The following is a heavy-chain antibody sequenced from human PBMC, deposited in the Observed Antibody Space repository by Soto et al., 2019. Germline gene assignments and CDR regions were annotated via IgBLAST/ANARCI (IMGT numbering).Heavy chain of an antibody. CDR2: IFYSGST. CDR3: ARRYGWLYFDY. CDR1: GDSISSSNYF. D-gene: IGHD3-10*01. V-gene: IGHV4-39*01. Sequence: SETLSLTCTVSGDSISSSNYFWGWIRQPPGKGLEWIGTIFYSGSTYYNPSLKSRVTISVDTSKNQFSLKLTSVTAADTALYYCARRYGWLYFDYLGQGSLVTVSS. J-gene: IGHJ4*02.